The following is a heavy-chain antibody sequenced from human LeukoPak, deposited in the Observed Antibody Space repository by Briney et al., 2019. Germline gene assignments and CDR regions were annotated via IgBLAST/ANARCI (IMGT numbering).Heavy chain of an antibody. CDR3: SRSPQGLILDY. Sequence: GEPRKISWKGSGYSFTSYCISWVRQMPGKGLEGMGRIDPSDSYTNYSPSFQGHVTISADKSINTAYLQWTSLKASDTAMYYCSRSPQGLILDYWGQGTLVTVSS. V-gene: IGHV5-10-1*01. CDR2: IDPSDSYT. CDR1: GYSFTSYC. J-gene: IGHJ4*02. D-gene: IGHD3-22*01.